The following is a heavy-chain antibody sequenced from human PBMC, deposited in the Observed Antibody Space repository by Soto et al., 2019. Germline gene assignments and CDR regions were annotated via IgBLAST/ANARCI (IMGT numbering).Heavy chain of an antibody. Sequence: SETLSLTCTVPGGSISSSSYYWGWIRQPPGKGLEWIGSIYYSGGTYYSPSLKSRVTISVDPSKNQFSLKLSSVTAADTAIYYCARPRDGYNYGFWVYWGQGALVTVSS. J-gene: IGHJ4*02. CDR2: IYYSGGT. V-gene: IGHV4-39*01. CDR3: ARPRDGYNYGFWVY. D-gene: IGHD5-12*01. CDR1: GGSISSSSYY.